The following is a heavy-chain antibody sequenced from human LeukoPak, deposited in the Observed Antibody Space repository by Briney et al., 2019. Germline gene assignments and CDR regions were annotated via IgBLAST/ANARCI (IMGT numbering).Heavy chain of an antibody. D-gene: IGHD5-24*01. CDR3: AREGYSPRDGYNFNFDY. CDR2: IYSSGST. Sequence: SETLSLTCTVSGGSITSVSYSWSWIRQPAGKGLEWIGRIYSSGSTNYNPSLKSRVTISVDTSKKQFSLNLNSVTSADTAVYYCAREGYSPRDGYNFNFDYWGQETLVTVSS. CDR1: GGSITSVSYS. V-gene: IGHV4-61*02. J-gene: IGHJ4*02.